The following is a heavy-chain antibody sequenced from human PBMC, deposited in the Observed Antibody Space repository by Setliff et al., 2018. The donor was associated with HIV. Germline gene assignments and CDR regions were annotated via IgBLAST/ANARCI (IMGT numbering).Heavy chain of an antibody. D-gene: IGHD3-3*01. Sequence: SETLSLTCAVYGGSFSDYYWSWIRQPPGKGLEWIGEINHSGRTIQSPSLGSRVTISVDTSKNQFSLKLSSVIAADTAVYYCARIFGDQGYYYGMDVWGQGTTVTV. CDR3: ARIFGDQGYYYGMDV. CDR1: GGSFSDYY. J-gene: IGHJ6*02. V-gene: IGHV4-34*01. CDR2: INHSGRT.